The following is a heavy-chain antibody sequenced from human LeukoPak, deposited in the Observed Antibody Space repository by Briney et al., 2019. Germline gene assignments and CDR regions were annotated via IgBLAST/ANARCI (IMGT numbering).Heavy chain of an antibody. Sequence: GASVKVSCTTSGDTFRNYGISWVRQAPGQGLEWMGGTIPFFGTRKYAHKFQDRVTISTDESTHTAYMELSSLSSEDTAVYYCARDRRGSRGWYYFDYWGQGTLVTVSS. J-gene: IGHJ4*02. CDR1: GDTFRNYG. V-gene: IGHV1-69*05. D-gene: IGHD6-19*01. CDR2: TIPFFGTR. CDR3: ARDRRGSRGWYYFDY.